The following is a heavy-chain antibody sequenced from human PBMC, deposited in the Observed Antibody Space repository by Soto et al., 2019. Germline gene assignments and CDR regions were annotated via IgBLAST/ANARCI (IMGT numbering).Heavy chain of an antibody. CDR2: ISYDGSNK. Sequence: GGSLRLSCAASGFTFSSYAMHWVRQAPGKGLEWVAVISYDGSNKYYADSVKGRFTISRDNSKNTLYLQMNSLRAEDTAVYYCATDGHWFGELSTPHTSEFDHWGQGTLVTVSS. CDR1: GFTFSSYA. J-gene: IGHJ4*02. V-gene: IGHV3-30-3*01. D-gene: IGHD3-10*01. CDR3: ATDGHWFGELSTPHTSEFDH.